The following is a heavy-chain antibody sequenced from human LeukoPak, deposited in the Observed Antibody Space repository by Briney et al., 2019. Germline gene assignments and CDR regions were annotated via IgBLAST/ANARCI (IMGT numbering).Heavy chain of an antibody. D-gene: IGHD3-10*01. CDR2: IYHSGSN. Sequence: SETLSLTCAVSGYSISSVYYRGWIRQPPGKGLEWIGSIYHSGSNYYNPPLKSRITISVDTSKNQFSLKLSSVTAADTAVYYCAASDDGSGSHDYWGQGTLVTVSS. CDR1: GYSISSVYY. J-gene: IGHJ4*02. V-gene: IGHV4-38-2*01. CDR3: AASDDGSGSHDY.